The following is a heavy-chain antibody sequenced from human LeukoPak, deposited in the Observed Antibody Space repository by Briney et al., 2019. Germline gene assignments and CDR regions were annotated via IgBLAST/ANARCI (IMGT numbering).Heavy chain of an antibody. CDR2: IYTSGST. CDR1: GGSISTNY. V-gene: IGHV4-4*07. J-gene: IGHJ4*02. D-gene: IGHD5-18*01. CDR3: ARLIYSYGYKSSVDY. Sequence: SETLSPTCTVSGGSISTNYWSWVRQPAGKGLECIGRIYTSGSTNYNPSLKSRVTMSVDTSKNQFSLKLSSVTAADTAVYYCARLIYSYGYKSSVDYWGQGTLVTVSS.